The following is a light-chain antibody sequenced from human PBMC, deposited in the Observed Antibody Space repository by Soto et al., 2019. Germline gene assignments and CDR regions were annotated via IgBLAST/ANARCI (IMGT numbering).Light chain of an antibody. Sequence: QSVLTQPASVSGSPGQSITISCTGTTSDVGGYNYVSWYQQHPGKVPKLLIHEVSNRPSGVSNRFSGSKSSNTASLTISGLQAEDEADYYCLSKTSSISYLFGTGTKATVL. J-gene: IGLJ1*01. V-gene: IGLV2-14*01. CDR1: TSDVGGYNY. CDR3: LSKTSSISYL. CDR2: EVS.